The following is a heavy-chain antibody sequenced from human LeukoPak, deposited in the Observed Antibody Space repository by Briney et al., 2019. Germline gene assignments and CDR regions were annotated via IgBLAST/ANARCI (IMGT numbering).Heavy chain of an antibody. CDR2: ISGSGGST. CDR3: AKDTRATTAMVDY. CDR1: GFTFSSYA. J-gene: IGHJ4*02. Sequence: PGGSLRLSCAASGFTFSSYAMSWVRRAPGKGLEWVSAISGSGGSTYYADSVKGRFTISRDDSKNTLYLQMNSLRAEDTAVYYCAKDTRATTAMVDYWGQGTLVTVSS. D-gene: IGHD5-18*01. V-gene: IGHV3-23*01.